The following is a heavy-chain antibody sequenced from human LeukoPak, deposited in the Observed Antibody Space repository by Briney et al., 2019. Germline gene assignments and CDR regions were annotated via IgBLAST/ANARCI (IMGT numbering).Heavy chain of an antibody. D-gene: IGHD6-6*01. CDR3: AKDQLGAARPYYFDY. Sequence: GGSLRLSCTASGFTFSSCAMSWVRQAPGKGLEWVSAISGSGGSTYYADSVKGRFTISRDNSKNTLYLQMNSLRAEDTAEYYCAKDQLGAARPYYFDYWGQGALVTVSS. CDR1: GFTFSSCA. J-gene: IGHJ4*02. CDR2: ISGSGGST. V-gene: IGHV3-23*01.